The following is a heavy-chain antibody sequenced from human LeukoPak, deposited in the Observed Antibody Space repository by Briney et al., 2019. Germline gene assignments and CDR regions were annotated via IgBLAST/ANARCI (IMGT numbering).Heavy chain of an antibody. CDR3: GRGWGK. CDR1: GLTFSSLE. CDR2: ISRSGRTK. D-gene: IGHD3-16*01. V-gene: IGHV3-48*03. J-gene: IGHJ1*01. Sequence: GGSLRLSCAASGLTFSSLEMKWGRQVTEKGREWVLYISRSGRTKYYRDSVEGRFCLSRDKAKQSLSLQMKTHRTKDTSVSDCGRGWGKGGQGTLVSVSS.